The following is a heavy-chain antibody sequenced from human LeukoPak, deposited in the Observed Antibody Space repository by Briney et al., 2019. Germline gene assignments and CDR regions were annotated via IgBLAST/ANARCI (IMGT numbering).Heavy chain of an antibody. Sequence: SETLSLTCTVSGGSISSSSYYWGWIRQPPGKGLEWIGSIYYSGSTYYNPSLKSRVTISVDTSKNQFSLKLNSVTAADTAVYYCARAGAAVASDYWGQGTLVTVSS. J-gene: IGHJ4*02. V-gene: IGHV4-39*07. CDR1: GGSISSSSYY. CDR3: ARAGAAVASDY. CDR2: IYYSGST. D-gene: IGHD6-19*01.